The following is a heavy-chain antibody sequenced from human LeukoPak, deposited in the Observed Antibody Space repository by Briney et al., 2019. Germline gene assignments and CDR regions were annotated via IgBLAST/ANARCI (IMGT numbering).Heavy chain of an antibody. D-gene: IGHD1-26*01. CDR1: GFTFSSYG. CDR2: IRYDGSNK. CDR3: AKVAWELFSRFDY. Sequence: GGSLRLSCAASGFTFSSYGMHWVRQAAGKGLEWVAFIRYDGSNKYYADSVKGRFTISRDNSKNTLYLQMNSLRAEDTAVYYCAKVAWELFSRFDYWGQGTLVTVSS. V-gene: IGHV3-30*02. J-gene: IGHJ4*02.